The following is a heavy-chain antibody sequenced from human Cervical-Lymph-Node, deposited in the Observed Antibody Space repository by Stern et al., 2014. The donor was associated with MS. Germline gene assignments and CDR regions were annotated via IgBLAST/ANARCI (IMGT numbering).Heavy chain of an antibody. J-gene: IGHJ4*02. Sequence: VQLLESGTEVKKPGASLIVSCRASGYTFTSYGISWVRQAPGQGLEWVGWISADSGSTKYSQNLRDRITLTRDTSTGTAYMELRTPRSEDTAVYYCARDKMHAFDYWGQGTLVSVSS. CDR1: GYTFTSYG. CDR2: ISADSGST. CDR3: ARDKMHAFDY. D-gene: IGHD2-8*01. V-gene: IGHV1-18*01.